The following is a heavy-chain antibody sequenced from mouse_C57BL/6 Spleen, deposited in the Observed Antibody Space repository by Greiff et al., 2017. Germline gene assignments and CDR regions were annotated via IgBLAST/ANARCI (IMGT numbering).Heavy chain of an antibody. V-gene: IGHV1-19*01. J-gene: IGHJ4*01. CDR3: ARRGTTKGYAIDY. CDR2: INPYNGGT. D-gene: IGHD2-13*01. CDR1: GYTFTDYY. Sequence: VQLQQSGPVLVKPGASVKMSCKASGYTFTDYYMNWVKQSHGKSLEWIGVINPYNGGTSYNQKFKGKATLTVDKSSSTAYMELNSLTSEDSAVYYCARRGTTKGYAIDYWGQGTSGTVSS.